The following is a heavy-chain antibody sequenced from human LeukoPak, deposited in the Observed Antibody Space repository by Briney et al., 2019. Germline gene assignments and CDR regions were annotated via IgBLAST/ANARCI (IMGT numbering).Heavy chain of an antibody. V-gene: IGHV1-69*06. D-gene: IGHD1/OR15-1a*01. CDR3: ARSLGNIPYYFDY. CDR2: IIPIFGTA. J-gene: IGHJ4*02. CDR1: GYTFTSYG. Sequence: SVKVSCKASGYTFTSYGISWVRQAPGQGLEWMGGIIPIFGTANYAQKFQGRVTITADKSTSTAYMELSSLRSEDTAVYYCARSLGNIPYYFDYWGQGTLVTVSS.